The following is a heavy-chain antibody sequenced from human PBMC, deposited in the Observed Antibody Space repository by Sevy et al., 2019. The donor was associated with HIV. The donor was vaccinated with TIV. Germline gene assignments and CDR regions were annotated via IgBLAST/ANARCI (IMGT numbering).Heavy chain of an antibody. CDR2: IVVGSGNT. CDR3: AAEVRGSYLPDY. Sequence: SVKVSCKASGFTFTSSAVQWVRQARGQRLEWIGWIVVGSGNTNYAQKFQERVTITRDMSTSTAYMELSSLRSEDTAVYYCAAEVRGSYLPDYWGQGTLVTVSS. J-gene: IGHJ4*02. V-gene: IGHV1-58*01. D-gene: IGHD1-26*01. CDR1: GFTFTSSA.